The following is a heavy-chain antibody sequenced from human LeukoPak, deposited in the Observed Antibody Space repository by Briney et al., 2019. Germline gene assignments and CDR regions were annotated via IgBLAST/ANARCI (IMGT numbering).Heavy chain of an antibody. D-gene: IGHD2-2*02. CDR1: GFTFSSYS. CDR3: ARVGGIVVVPAAIYFDY. Sequence: GGSLRLSCAASGFTFSSYSMNWVRQAPGKGLEWVSSISSSSSYIYYADSVKGRFTISRDNAKNSLYLQMNSLRAEDTAVYYCARVGGIVVVPAAIYFDYWGQGTLVTVSS. CDR2: ISSSSSYI. V-gene: IGHV3-21*01. J-gene: IGHJ4*02.